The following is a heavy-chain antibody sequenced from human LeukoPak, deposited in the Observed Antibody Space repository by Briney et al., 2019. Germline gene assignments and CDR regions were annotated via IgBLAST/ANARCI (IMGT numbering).Heavy chain of an antibody. J-gene: IGHJ4*02. CDR1: GFTFSSYW. V-gene: IGHV3-74*01. CDR3: ARRSYGGNPDY. D-gene: IGHD4-23*01. Sequence: GGSLRLSCAASGFTFSSYWMHWVRQAPGKGLVWVSRINSDGSSTSYADSVKGRFTITRDNAKNTLYLQMNSLRAEDTAVYYCARRSYGGNPDYWGQGTLVTVSS. CDR2: INSDGSST.